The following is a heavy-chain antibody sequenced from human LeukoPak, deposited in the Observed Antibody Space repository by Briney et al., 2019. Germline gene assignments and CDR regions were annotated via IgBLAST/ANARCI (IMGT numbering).Heavy chain of an antibody. CDR1: GFTFNLCG. CDR3: AKARAGGYNYGPFDN. J-gene: IGHJ4*02. Sequence: PGGSLRLSCAASGFTFNLCGTRWVRQAPGKGLEWVSVISAVGDIYYADSVKGRFTISRDNSKNMLYLQMNSLRAEDTAVYYCAKARAGGYNYGPFDNWGLGALVTVSS. D-gene: IGHD1-1*01. V-gene: IGHV3-23*01. CDR2: ISAVGDI.